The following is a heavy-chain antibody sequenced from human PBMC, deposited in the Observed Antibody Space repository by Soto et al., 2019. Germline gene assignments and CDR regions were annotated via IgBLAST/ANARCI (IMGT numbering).Heavy chain of an antibody. CDR3: ARARNTGMPPQEGTETVNSGTRDYYYYGMDV. Sequence: QVQLVQSGAEVKKPGASVKVSCKASGYTFTGYYMHWVRQAPGQGLEWMGWINPNSGGTNYAQKFQGWGTMTRDTSISTAYMEQSRLRSDDTAVYYCARARNTGMPPQEGTETVNSGTRDYYYYGMDVWGQGTTVTVSS. V-gene: IGHV1-2*04. CDR1: GYTFTGYY. CDR2: INPNSGGT. D-gene: IGHD3-10*01. J-gene: IGHJ6*02.